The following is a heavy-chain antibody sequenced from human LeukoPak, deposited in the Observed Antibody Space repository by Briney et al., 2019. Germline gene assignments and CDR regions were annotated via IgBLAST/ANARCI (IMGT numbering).Heavy chain of an antibody. D-gene: IGHD1-14*01. Sequence: ASVKVSCKASGYSFISHGISWVRQAPGQGLEWMGWISCYNGNTYYAHKFQGRVTLTKDTPTSTAYMELRSLRSDDTAVYYCARTPYRPLDAFDIWGQGTMFSVSA. CDR2: ISCYNGNT. V-gene: IGHV1-18*01. J-gene: IGHJ3*02. CDR1: GYSFISHG. CDR3: ARTPYRPLDAFDI.